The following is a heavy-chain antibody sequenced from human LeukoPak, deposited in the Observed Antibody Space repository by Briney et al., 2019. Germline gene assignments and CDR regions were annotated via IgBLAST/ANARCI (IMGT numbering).Heavy chain of an antibody. J-gene: IGHJ4*02. CDR1: GFTFSSYS. CDR2: ISSSSSYI. D-gene: IGHD1-7*01. CDR3: ATIPRLGLGYNWNYEGG. Sequence: EVQLVESGGGLVKPEGCLRLSCAASGFTFSSYSMNWVRQAPGKGLEWVSSISSSSSYIYYADSVKGRFTISRDNAKNSLYLQMNSLRAEDTAVYYCATIPRLGLGYNWNYEGGWGQGTLVTVSS. V-gene: IGHV3-21*01.